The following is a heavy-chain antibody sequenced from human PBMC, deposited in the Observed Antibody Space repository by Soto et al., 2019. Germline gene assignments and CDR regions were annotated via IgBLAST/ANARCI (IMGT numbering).Heavy chain of an antibody. D-gene: IGHD3-22*01. V-gene: IGHV4-59*01. Sequence: SETLSLTCTVSGGSISSYYWSWIRQPPGKGLEWIGYIYYSGSTNYNPSLKSRGTISVDTSKNQFSLKLSSVTAAETAVYYCARQSHESSGYAGAFNIWGQGTMVTASS. J-gene: IGHJ3*02. CDR3: ARQSHESSGYAGAFNI. CDR1: GGSISSYY. CDR2: IYYSGST.